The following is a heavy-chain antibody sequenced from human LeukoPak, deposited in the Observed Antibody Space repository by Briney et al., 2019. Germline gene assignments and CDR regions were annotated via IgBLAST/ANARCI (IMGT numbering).Heavy chain of an antibody. CDR3: ARESYSSSSEVYYYYYYMDV. CDR1: GGSFSGYY. CDR2: INHSGST. J-gene: IGHJ6*03. V-gene: IGHV4-34*01. D-gene: IGHD6-6*01. Sequence: PSETLSLTCAVYGGSFSGYYWSWIRQPPGKGLEWIGEINHSGSTNYNPSLKSRVTISVDTSKNQFSLKLSSVTAADTAVYYCARESYSSSSEVYYYYYYMDVWGKGTTVTVSS.